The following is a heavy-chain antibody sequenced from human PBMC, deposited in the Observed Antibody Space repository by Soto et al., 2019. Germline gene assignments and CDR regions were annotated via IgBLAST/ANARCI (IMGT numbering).Heavy chain of an antibody. CDR3: AKEGRIVVVTADDYGMEV. D-gene: IGHD2-2*01. J-gene: IGHJ6*02. CDR2: ISGSGGST. V-gene: IGHV3-23*01. CDR1: VFTFSSYA. Sequence: GGSLRLSCASSVFTFSSYAMSCVRHSPGKWLEWVSAISGSGGSTYYADSVKGRFTISRDNSKNTLYLQMNSLRAEDTAVYYCAKEGRIVVVTADDYGMEVWGQGTTVTVSS.